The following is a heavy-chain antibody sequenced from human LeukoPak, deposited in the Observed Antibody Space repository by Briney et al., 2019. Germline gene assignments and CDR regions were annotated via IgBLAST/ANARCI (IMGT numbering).Heavy chain of an antibody. V-gene: IGHV3-21*01. J-gene: IGHJ4*02. D-gene: IGHD3-22*01. CDR3: AKDLMIVVVPTHY. CDR1: GFTFSSYS. CDR2: ISSSSSYI. Sequence: PGGSLRLSCAASGFTFSSYSMNWVRRAPGKGLEWVSSISSSSSYIYYADSVKGRFTISRDNAKNSLYLQMNSLRAEDTAVYYCAKDLMIVVVPTHYWGQGTLVTVSS.